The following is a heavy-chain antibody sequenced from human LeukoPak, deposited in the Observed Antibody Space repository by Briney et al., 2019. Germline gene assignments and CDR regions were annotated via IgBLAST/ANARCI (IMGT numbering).Heavy chain of an antibody. CDR3: AKDKVEMATIYYFDY. Sequence: GGSLKLSCAASGFTFSSYAMSWVRQAPGKGLEWVSAISGSGGSTYYADSVKGRFTISRDNSKNTLYLQMNSLRAEDTAVYYCAKDKVEMATIYYFDYWGQGTLVTVSS. D-gene: IGHD5-24*01. CDR2: ISGSGGST. J-gene: IGHJ4*02. V-gene: IGHV3-23*01. CDR1: GFTFSSYA.